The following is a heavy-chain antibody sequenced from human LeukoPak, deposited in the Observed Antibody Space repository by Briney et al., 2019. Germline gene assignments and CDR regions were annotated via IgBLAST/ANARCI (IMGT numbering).Heavy chain of an antibody. CDR3: AKQYVTC. CDR1: GFSFKSYA. Sequence: GGSLRLSCAASGFSFKSYAMNWVRQAPGKGLEWVSSISESGDSTHYADSVKGRFTISRDNSLNTLYLQMNGLTAEDTAVYYCAKQYVTCWGQGTLVTVSS. V-gene: IGHV3-23*01. CDR2: ISESGDST. D-gene: IGHD1-14*01. J-gene: IGHJ4*02.